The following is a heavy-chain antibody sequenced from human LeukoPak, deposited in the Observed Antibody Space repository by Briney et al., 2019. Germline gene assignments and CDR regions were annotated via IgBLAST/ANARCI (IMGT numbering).Heavy chain of an antibody. CDR3: ARVNINNWHSCDY. Sequence: PSDTLSLTCAVSGYSISSSNWWGWIRPPPGKGLEWIGEIYHSGSPNYNPSLKSRVTISVDKSRNHFSLNLSSVTAADTAVYYCARVNINNWHSCDYWGQGTLVTVSS. D-gene: IGHD1-1*01. J-gene: IGHJ4*02. V-gene: IGHV4-28*03. CDR2: IYHSGSP. CDR1: GYSISSSNW.